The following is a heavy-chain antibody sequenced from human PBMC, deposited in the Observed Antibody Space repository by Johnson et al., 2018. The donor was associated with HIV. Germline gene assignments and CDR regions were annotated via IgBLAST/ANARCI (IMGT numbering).Heavy chain of an antibody. CDR1: GFTFSSYA. J-gene: IGHJ3*02. CDR3: AKGEWGAGTDAFDI. CDR2: IRFDGSNK. Sequence: QMLLVESGGGVVQPGRSLRLSCAASGFTFSSYAMHWVRQAPGKGLEWVAFIRFDGSNKYYVDSVKGRFTISRDNAKNSLYLQMNSLGAEDTAVYYCAKGEWGAGTDAFDIWGQGTMVTVSS. D-gene: IGHD3-16*01. V-gene: IGHV3-33*03.